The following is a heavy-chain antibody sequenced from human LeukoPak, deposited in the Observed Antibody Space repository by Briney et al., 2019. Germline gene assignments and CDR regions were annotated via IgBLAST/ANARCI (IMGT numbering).Heavy chain of an antibody. Sequence: GGSLRLSCAASGFTLSSYAMSWVRQAPGKGLEWVSAISDTGNTYHADSVKGRFTISRDSSKNTLFLQMNRLRPEDAAVYYCAKAPVTTCRGAFCYPFDYWGLGTLVTVAS. V-gene: IGHV3-23*01. CDR3: AKAPVTTCRGAFCYPFDY. CDR1: GFTLSSYA. J-gene: IGHJ4*02. D-gene: IGHD2-15*01. CDR2: ISDTGNT.